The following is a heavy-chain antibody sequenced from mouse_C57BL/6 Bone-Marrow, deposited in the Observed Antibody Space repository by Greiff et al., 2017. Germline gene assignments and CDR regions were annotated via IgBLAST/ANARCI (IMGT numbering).Heavy chain of an antibody. D-gene: IGHD1-1*01. CDR2: INPNNGGT. CDR1: GYTFTDYY. V-gene: IGHV1-26*01. J-gene: IGHJ1*03. Sequence: EVQLQQSGPELVKPGASVKISCKASGYTFTDYYMNWVKQSHGKSLEWIGDINPNNGGTSYNQQFKGKATLTVDKSSSTAYMEHRSLTSENSAVYDGAKRITTVDPHIDVWGTGTTVTVSS. CDR3: AKRITTVDPHIDV.